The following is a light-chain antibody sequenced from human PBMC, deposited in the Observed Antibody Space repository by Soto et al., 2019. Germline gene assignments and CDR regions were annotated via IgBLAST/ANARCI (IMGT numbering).Light chain of an antibody. CDR3: QQRSNWPTAIT. V-gene: IGKV3-11*01. CDR1: QSVSSN. J-gene: IGKJ5*01. Sequence: EVVLTQSQGTLSLSPGERATLSCRAIQSVSSNLAWYQQKPGQAPRLLIYGASTRATGIPARFSGSGSGTDFTLTISSLEPEDFAVYYCQQRSNWPTAITFGQGTLLEFK. CDR2: GAS.